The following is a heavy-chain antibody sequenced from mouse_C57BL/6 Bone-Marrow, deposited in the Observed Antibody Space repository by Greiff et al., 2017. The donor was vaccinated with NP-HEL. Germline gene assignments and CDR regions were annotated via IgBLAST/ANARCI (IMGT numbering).Heavy chain of an antibody. J-gene: IGHJ3*01. CDR2: IWGVGST. CDR1: GFSLTSYG. V-gene: IGHV2-6*01. Sequence: VMLVESGPGLVAPSQSLSITCTVSGFSLTSYGVDWVRQSPGKGLEWLGVIWGVGSTNYNSALKSRLSISKDNSKSQVFLKMNSLQTDDTAMYYCARSSPPFAYWGQGTLVTVSA. D-gene: IGHD1-1*01. CDR3: ARSSPPFAY.